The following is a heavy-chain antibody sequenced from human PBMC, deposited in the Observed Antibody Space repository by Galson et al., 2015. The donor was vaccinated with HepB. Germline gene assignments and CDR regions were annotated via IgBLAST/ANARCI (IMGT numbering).Heavy chain of an antibody. V-gene: IGHV3-23*01. J-gene: IGHJ5*02. CDR1: GFTFTSYD. CDR3: ASYRVTAGRWFDP. CDR2: IDTSGGHT. Sequence: SLRLSCAASGFTFTSYDMTWVRQAPGKGLEWVSVIDTSGGHTSYADSVKGRFTISRDNSKSTLSLQMNSLRVEDTAIYYCASYRVTAGRWFDPWGQGPRSPSPQ. D-gene: IGHD2-2*01.